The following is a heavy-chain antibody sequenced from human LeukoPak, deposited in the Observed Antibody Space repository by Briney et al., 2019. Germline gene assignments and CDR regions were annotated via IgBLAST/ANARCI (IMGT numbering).Heavy chain of an antibody. J-gene: IGHJ3*02. CDR1: GGTFSSYA. D-gene: IGHD2-2*01. CDR2: IIPIFGTA. CDR3: ASTSTDCSSTSCYYDAFDI. Sequence: SVEVSCKASGGTFSSYAISWVRQAPGQGLEWMGGIIPIFGTANYAQKFQGRVTITADESTSTAYMELSSLRSEDTAVYYCASTSTDCSSTSCYYDAFDIWGQGTMVTVSA. V-gene: IGHV1-69*13.